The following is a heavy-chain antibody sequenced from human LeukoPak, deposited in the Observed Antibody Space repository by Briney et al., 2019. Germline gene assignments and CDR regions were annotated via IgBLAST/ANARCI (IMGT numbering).Heavy chain of an antibody. CDR3: ARGSRLLGYCSGGYRPPLLDN. CDR2: ISSSSNTI. J-gene: IGHJ4*02. Sequence: GGSLRLSCVASGFTFSTYSMTWVRQAPGKGLEWVSYISSSSNTIYYADSVKGRFTISRDNAKNSLNLQMNSLRAEDTAAYYCARGSRLLGYCSGGYRPPLLDNWGQGTLVTVSS. D-gene: IGHD2-15*01. V-gene: IGHV3-48*04. CDR1: GFTFSTYS.